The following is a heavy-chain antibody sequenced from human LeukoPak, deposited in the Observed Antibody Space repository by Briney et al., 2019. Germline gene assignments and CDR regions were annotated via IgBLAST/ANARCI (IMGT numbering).Heavy chain of an antibody. Sequence: SVKVSCKASGGTFSSYAISWVLQAPGQGLEWMGGIIPIFGTANYAQKFQGRVTITTDESTSTAYMELSSLRSEDTAVYYCARGTLGVPTAIGLGYYYYMDVWGKGTTVTVSS. D-gene: IGHD2-2*01. V-gene: IGHV1-69*05. J-gene: IGHJ6*03. CDR2: IIPIFGTA. CDR1: GGTFSSYA. CDR3: ARGTLGVPTAIGLGYYYYMDV.